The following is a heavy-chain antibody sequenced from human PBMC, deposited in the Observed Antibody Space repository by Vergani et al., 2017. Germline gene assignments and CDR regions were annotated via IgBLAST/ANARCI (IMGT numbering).Heavy chain of an antibody. Sequence: QVQLQQWGAGLLKPSETLSLTCAVYGGSFSGYYWSWIRQPPGKGLEWIGEINHSGSTNYNPSRKSRVTISVDTSKNQFSLKLSSVTAADTAVYYCARGVVARLDYWGQGTLVTVSS. J-gene: IGHJ4*02. V-gene: IGHV4-34*01. CDR3: ARGVVARLDY. CDR2: INHSGST. CDR1: GGSFSGYY. D-gene: IGHD2-2*01.